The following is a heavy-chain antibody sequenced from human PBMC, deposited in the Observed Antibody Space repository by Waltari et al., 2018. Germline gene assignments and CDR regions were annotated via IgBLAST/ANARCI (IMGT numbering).Heavy chain of an antibody. D-gene: IGHD3-10*01. CDR3: ARDHLWFRELLYRGWFDP. Sequence: QLQLQESGPGLVKPSETLSLTCPVSGGSISSSSYYWGWIRQPPGKGLEWIGSIYYSGSTYYNPSLKSRVTISVDTSKNQFSLKLSSVTAADTAVYYCARDHLWFRELLYRGWFDPWGQGTLVTVSS. V-gene: IGHV4-39*07. CDR1: GGSISSSSYY. J-gene: IGHJ5*02. CDR2: IYYSGST.